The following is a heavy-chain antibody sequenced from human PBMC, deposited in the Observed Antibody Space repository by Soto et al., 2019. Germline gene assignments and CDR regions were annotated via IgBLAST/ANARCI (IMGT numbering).Heavy chain of an antibody. D-gene: IGHD3-3*01. CDR1: GYTFTSYY. Sequence: QVQLVQSGAEVKKPGASVKVSCKASGYTFTSYYMHWVRQAPGQGLEWMGIINPSGGSTSYAQKFQGRVTMTRETSTSTVYMELSSLRSEDTAVYYCAREDYDFWSGRPGWFDPWGQGTLVTVSS. V-gene: IGHV1-46*01. CDR2: INPSGGST. CDR3: AREDYDFWSGRPGWFDP. J-gene: IGHJ5*02.